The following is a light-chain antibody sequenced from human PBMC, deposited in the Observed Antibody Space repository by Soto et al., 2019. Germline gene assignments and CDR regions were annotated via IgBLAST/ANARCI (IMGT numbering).Light chain of an antibody. Sequence: QSALTQPASVSGSPGQSITISCTGASSDVGDYNYVSWYQEHPGQVPKLIIFEVTTRPSGVSDRFSGSRSGNTASLTISGLQAEDEADYYFLSHTGSRTLFGGGTKLTV. CDR1: SSDVGDYNY. J-gene: IGLJ3*02. V-gene: IGLV2-14*01. CDR3: LSHTGSRTL. CDR2: EVT.